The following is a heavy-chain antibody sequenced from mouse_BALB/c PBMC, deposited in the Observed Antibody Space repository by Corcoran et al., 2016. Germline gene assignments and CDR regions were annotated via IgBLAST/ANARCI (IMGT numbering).Heavy chain of an antibody. D-gene: IGHD1-1*02. CDR3: ARYGNYGYFDV. CDR1: GYTFTDSN. Sequence: EVQLQQVGDELEKPGTSVKISCKASGYTFTDSNMDWVKQRHGKSLEWSGDINPNNDSTSYNQKFKGKATLTVDKSSSTAYMELRSLTSEDTAVYYCARYGNYGYFDVWGAGTTVTVSS. CDR2: INPNNDST. J-gene: IGHJ1*01. V-gene: IGHV1-18*01.